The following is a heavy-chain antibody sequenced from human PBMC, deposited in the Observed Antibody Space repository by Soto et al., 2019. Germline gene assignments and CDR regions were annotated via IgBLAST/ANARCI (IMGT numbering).Heavy chain of an antibody. Sequence: PGGSLRLSCAAAGLTFSSYAMSWVLQAPGEGLEWVSAISGSGGSTYYADSVKGRFTIARGNWKNTLHLQLNSLSAEHTAVYHCEKHGLRFLEWLLYPWGQGTLVTVSS. J-gene: IGHJ5*02. V-gene: IGHV3-23*01. CDR1: GLTFSSYA. D-gene: IGHD3-3*01. CDR2: ISGSGGST. CDR3: EKHGLRFLEWLLYP.